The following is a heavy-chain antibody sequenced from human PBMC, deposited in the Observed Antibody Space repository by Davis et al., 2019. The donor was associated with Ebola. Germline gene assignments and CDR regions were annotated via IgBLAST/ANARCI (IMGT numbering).Heavy chain of an antibody. J-gene: IGHJ4*02. Sequence: GESLKISCATSGFTFSNYAMNWVRQAPGKGLEWVAVVSHSEREKFYADSVKGRFTISRDNSENTLYLQMNSLTADDTAVYYCARAVFHEVLDYWGQGTRSPSPQ. CDR3: ARAVFHEVLDY. D-gene: IGHD3-3*01. CDR2: VSHSEREK. CDR1: GFTFSNYA. V-gene: IGHV3-30*04.